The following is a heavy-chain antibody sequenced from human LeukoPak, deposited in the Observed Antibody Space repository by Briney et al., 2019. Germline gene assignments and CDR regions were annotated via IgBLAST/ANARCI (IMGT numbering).Heavy chain of an antibody. CDR3: ARDEPSYYDFWSGYYDAFDI. Sequence: PGGSLRLSCAASGFTFSSYWMSWVRQAPGKGLEWVANIKQDGSEKYYVDSVKGRFTISRDNAKNSLYLQMNSLRAGDTAVYYCARDEPSYYDFWSGYYDAFDIWGQGTMVTVSS. V-gene: IGHV3-7*01. D-gene: IGHD3-3*01. J-gene: IGHJ3*02. CDR1: GFTFSSYW. CDR2: IKQDGSEK.